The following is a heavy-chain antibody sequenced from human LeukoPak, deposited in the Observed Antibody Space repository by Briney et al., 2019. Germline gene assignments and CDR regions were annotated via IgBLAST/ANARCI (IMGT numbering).Heavy chain of an antibody. J-gene: IGHJ4*02. D-gene: IGHD3-10*01. V-gene: IGHV3-23*01. CDR2: LRGNDET. CDR3: ARASWVSDPDAVR. Sequence: GGSLRLSCAASGISFRNYAMSWVRQAPARGPEWVSNLRGNDETFYADSVKGRFTLSRDDSRNTVYLQLNNLRVEDTAIYYCARASWVSDPDAVRWGQGTQVTVSS. CDR1: GISFRNYA.